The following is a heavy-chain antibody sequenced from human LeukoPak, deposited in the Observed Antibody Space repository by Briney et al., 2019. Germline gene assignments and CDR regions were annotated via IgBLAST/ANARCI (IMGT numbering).Heavy chain of an antibody. Sequence: KTSETLSLTCTVSGGSISSYYWGWIRQPPGKGLEWIGSFYYSGSTYYNPSLKSRVTISADTSKNQFSLKLSSVTAADTAVYYCARLWRAAIDYGGQGILVTVSS. CDR3: ARLWRAAIDY. CDR1: GGSISSYY. D-gene: IGHD1-1*01. CDR2: FYYSGST. J-gene: IGHJ4*02. V-gene: IGHV4-39*01.